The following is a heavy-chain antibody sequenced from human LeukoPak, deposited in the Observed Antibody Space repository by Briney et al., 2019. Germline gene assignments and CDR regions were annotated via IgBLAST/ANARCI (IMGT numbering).Heavy chain of an antibody. Sequence: ASVKVSCKASGYTFTSYDINWVRQATGQGLEWMGWMNPNSGNTGYAQKFQGRVTMTRNTSISTAYMELSSLRSEDTAVYYCARGVRLRYSRGGDYFDYWGQGTLVTVSS. CDR2: MNPNSGNT. CDR1: GYTFTSYD. D-gene: IGHD3-9*01. V-gene: IGHV1-8*01. J-gene: IGHJ4*02. CDR3: ARGVRLRYSRGGDYFDY.